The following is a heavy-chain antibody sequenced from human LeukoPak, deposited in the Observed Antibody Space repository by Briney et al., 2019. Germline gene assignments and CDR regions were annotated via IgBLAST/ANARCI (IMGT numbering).Heavy chain of an antibody. V-gene: IGHV4-34*01. CDR2: INHSGST. D-gene: IGHD3-22*01. CDR3: ASSPVGRNYYCDSSGYYSDY. Sequence: SETLSLTCAVYGGSFSGYYWSWIRQPPGKGLEWIGEINHSGSTNYNPSLKSRVTISVDTSKNQFSLKLSSVTAADTAVYYCASSPVGRNYYCDSSGYYSDYWGQGTLVTVSS. CDR1: GGSFSGYY. J-gene: IGHJ4*02.